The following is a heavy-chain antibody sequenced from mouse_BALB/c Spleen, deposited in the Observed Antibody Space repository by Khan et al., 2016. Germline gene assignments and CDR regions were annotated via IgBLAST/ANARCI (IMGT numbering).Heavy chain of an antibody. D-gene: IGHD1-1*01. V-gene: IGHV1S126*01. Sequence: QVQLQQPGPQLVRPGASVKISCKASGYSFTSYWMHWVKQRPGQGLEWIGMIDPSDSETRLNQKFKDKATLTVDKSSSTAYMQLSSPTSEDSAVYYYARDFYYYGSRDYAMDYWGQGTSVTVSS. J-gene: IGHJ4*01. CDR2: IDPSDSET. CDR1: GYSFTSYW. CDR3: ARDFYYYGSRDYAMDY.